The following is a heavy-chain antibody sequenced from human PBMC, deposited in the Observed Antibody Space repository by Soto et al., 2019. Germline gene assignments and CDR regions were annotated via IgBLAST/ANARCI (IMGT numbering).Heavy chain of an antibody. CDR2: ISYDGSNK. D-gene: IGHD2-2*01. CDR1: GFTFSSYG. Sequence: QVQLVESGGGVVQPGRSLRLSCAASGFTFSSYGMHWVRQAPGKGLEWVAGISYDGSNKYYADSVKGRFTISRDNSKNTLYLQRNSLRAEDTAVYYCAKDFCSSTSCYRVDYYYGMDVWGQGTTVTVSS. V-gene: IGHV3-30*18. J-gene: IGHJ6*02. CDR3: AKDFCSSTSCYRVDYYYGMDV.